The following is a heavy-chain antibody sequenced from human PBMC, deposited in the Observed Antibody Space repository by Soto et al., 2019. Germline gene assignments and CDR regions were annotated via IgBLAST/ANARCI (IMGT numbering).Heavy chain of an antibody. CDR2: IYWDDDK. CDR3: AHSKYSRSSFDY. Sequence: SDPTLVNPTQTLTLTCTFSGFSLSTSDVGVGWIRQPPGKALEWLAIIYWDDDKRYSPSLKSRLTITKDTSKNQVVLTVTNMDPVDTATYYCAHSKYSRSSFDYWGQGTLVTVSS. V-gene: IGHV2-5*02. J-gene: IGHJ4*02. D-gene: IGHD6-6*01. CDR1: GFSLSTSDVG.